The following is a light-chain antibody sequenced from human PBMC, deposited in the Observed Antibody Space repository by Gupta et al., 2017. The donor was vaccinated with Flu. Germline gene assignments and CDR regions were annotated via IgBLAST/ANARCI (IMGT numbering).Light chain of an antibody. CDR1: TSNIGNNY. Sequence: QSVFTQPPSVSAAPGQKVTISCSGSTSNIGNNYVSWYQQLPGTAPKLLIYENNKRPSGIPDRFSGSKSGTSATLGITGLQTGDEADYYCATWDRSLSAGVIGGETKLTVL. J-gene: IGLJ2*01. V-gene: IGLV1-51*02. CDR2: ENN. CDR3: ATWDRSLSAGV.